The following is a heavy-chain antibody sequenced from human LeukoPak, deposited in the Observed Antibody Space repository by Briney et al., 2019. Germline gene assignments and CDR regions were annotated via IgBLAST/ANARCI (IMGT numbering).Heavy chain of an antibody. CDR1: GGSISSYY. J-gene: IGHJ4*02. CDR3: ARSPPFCGGDCYVDY. V-gene: IGHV4-4*07. D-gene: IGHD2-21*02. Sequence: SETLSLTCTVSGGSISSYYWSWIRQPAGKGLEYIGRIYTSGSTDYNPSLKSRVTISVHTSKNQFSLNLISVTAADTAVYYCARSPPFCGGDCYVDYWGQGTQVTVSS. CDR2: IYTSGST.